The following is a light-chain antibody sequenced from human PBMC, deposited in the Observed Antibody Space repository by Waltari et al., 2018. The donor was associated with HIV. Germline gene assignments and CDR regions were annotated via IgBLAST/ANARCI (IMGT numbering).Light chain of an antibody. Sequence: DIVMTQSPDSLAVSLGEMATINCTSSRPVLYSSDNQNYLAWYLQRPGHPPKVLIFWASTRAFGVPDRFTGSGSGTDFSLTLSSLQAADVGIYYCQQYYTVPPTFGGGTKVEI. CDR3: QQYYTVPPT. CDR1: RPVLYSSDNQNY. CDR2: WAS. J-gene: IGKJ4*01. V-gene: IGKV4-1*01.